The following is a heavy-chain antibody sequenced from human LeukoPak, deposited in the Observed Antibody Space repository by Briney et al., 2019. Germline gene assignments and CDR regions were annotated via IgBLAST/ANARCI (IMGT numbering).Heavy chain of an antibody. CDR1: GFTFTSYT. D-gene: IGHD6-13*01. CDR2: ISSSSTYI. Sequence: GGSLRLSCAASGFTFTSYTMNWVRQAPGKGLEWVSSISSSSTYIYYADSVKGRFTISRDNAKNSLYLQMNSLRAEDTAVYYCTRSPRSPLGWFDPWGQGTLVTVSS. CDR3: TRSPRSPLGWFDP. V-gene: IGHV3-21*01. J-gene: IGHJ5*02.